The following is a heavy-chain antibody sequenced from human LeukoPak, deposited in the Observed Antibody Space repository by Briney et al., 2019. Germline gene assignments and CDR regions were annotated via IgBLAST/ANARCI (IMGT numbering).Heavy chain of an antibody. Sequence: SETLSLTCTVSGGSISSYYWSWIRQPPGKGLEWIGYIYYSGSTNYNPSLKSRVTISVDTSKNQFSLKLSSVTAADTAVYYCARVRWQQLVMGDFDYWGQGTLVTVSS. CDR2: IYYSGST. J-gene: IGHJ4*02. CDR1: GGSISSYY. CDR3: ARVRWQQLVMGDFDY. D-gene: IGHD6-13*01. V-gene: IGHV4-59*01.